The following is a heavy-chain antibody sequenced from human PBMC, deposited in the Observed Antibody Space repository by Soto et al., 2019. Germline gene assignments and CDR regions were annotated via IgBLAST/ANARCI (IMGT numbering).Heavy chain of an antibody. CDR3: AREDGSGSPRLVNWLDP. D-gene: IGHD3-10*01. J-gene: IGHJ5*02. CDR1: GGSISSGGYY. V-gene: IGHV4-31*03. Sequence: SETLSLTCTVSGGSISSGGYYWSWIRQHPGKGLEWIGYIYYSGSTYYNPSLKSRVTISVDTSKNQFSLKLSSVTAADTAVYYCAREDGSGSPRLVNWLDPWGQGTLVTVSS. CDR2: IYYSGST.